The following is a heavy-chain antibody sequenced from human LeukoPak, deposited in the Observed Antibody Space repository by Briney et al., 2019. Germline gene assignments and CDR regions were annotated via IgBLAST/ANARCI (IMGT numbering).Heavy chain of an antibody. CDR2: MNPNSGNT. J-gene: IGHJ6*02. CDR1: GYTFTSYD. CDR3: ARRCSSTSCFYGMDV. V-gene: IGHV1-8*01. Sequence: ASVKVSCKASGYTFTSYDINWVRQATGQGLEWMGWMNPNSGNTGYAQKFQGRVTMTRNTSISTAYMELSSLRSEDTAVYYCARRCSSTSCFYGMDVWGQGTTVTVSS. D-gene: IGHD2-2*01.